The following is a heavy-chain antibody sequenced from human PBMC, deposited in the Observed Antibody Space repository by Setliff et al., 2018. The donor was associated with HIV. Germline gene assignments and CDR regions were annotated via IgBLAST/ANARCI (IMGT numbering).Heavy chain of an antibody. CDR2: IGSYSGYT. J-gene: IGHJ5*02. CDR1: GYTFTSYD. CDR3: VRGHCNSDKCWYTWFDP. Sequence: ASVKVSCKASGYTFTSYDISWVRQAPGQGLEWMGWIGSYSGYTIYAQKFQDRLTMTTDTSTTTASMELRSLRSDDTAVYYCVRGHCNSDKCWYTWFDPWGQGTLVTVSS. D-gene: IGHD2-2*01. V-gene: IGHV1-18*01.